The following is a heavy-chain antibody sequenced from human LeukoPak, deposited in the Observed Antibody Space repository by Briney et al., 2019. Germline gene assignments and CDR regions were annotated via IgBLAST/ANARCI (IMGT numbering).Heavy chain of an antibody. V-gene: IGHV1-18*01. CDR3: ARDLRVSWFDP. CDR1: GYTFTSYG. CDR2: ISAYNGNT. Sequence: ASVTVSYRASGYTFTSYGISWVRQAPGQGLEWMGWISAYNGNTNYPQKLQGRVTMTTDTSTSTAYMELRSLRSDDPAVYYCARDLRVSWFDPWGQGTLVTVSS. J-gene: IGHJ5*02.